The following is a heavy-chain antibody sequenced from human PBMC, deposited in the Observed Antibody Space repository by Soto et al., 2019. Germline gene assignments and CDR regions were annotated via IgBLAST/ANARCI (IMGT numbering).Heavy chain of an antibody. D-gene: IGHD6-19*01. V-gene: IGHV1-69*12. J-gene: IGHJ4*02. CDR2: IIPIFGTA. Sequence: QVQLVQSGAEVKKPGSSVKVSCKASGGTFSSYAISWVRQGPGQGLEWMGGIIPIFGTANYAQTFQVRVTITAYESTSTGYMELNSLRSEDTAVDYCARLTVADLYRDYWGQGTLVTVSS. CDR1: GGTFSSYA. CDR3: ARLTVADLYRDY.